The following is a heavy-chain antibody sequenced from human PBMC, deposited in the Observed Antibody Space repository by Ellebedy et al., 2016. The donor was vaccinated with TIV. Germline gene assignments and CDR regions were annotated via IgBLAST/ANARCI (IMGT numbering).Heavy chain of an antibody. CDR1: GFTFSSYA. Sequence: GGSLRLSXAASGFTFSSYAMSWVRQAPGKGLEWVSAISGSGGSTYYADSVKGRFTISRDNSKNTLYLQMNSLRAEDTALYYCAKDMGVMRYFDYWGQGTLVTVSS. J-gene: IGHJ4*02. D-gene: IGHD3-16*01. CDR3: AKDMGVMRYFDY. V-gene: IGHV3-23*01. CDR2: ISGSGGST.